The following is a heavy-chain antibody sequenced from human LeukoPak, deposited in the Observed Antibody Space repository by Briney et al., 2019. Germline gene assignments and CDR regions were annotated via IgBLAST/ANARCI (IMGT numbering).Heavy chain of an antibody. D-gene: IGHD3-10*01. CDR2: ISAYNGNT. J-gene: IGHJ3*02. Sequence: WASVKVSCKASGYTFTSHGISWVRQAPGQGLEWMGWISAYNGNTNYAQKLQGRVTMTTDTSTSTAYVELRSLRSDDTAVYYCARTYYYGSGSYSAFDIWGQGTMVTVSS. CDR3: ARTYYYGSGSYSAFDI. V-gene: IGHV1-18*01. CDR1: GYTFTSHG.